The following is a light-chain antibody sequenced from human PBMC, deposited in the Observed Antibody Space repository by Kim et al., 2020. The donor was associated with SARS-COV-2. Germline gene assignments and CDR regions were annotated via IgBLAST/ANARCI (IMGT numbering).Light chain of an antibody. J-gene: IGLJ3*02. CDR1: SLRHYA. V-gene: IGLV3-19*01. Sequence: QTTRITCPEKSLRHYAATWYQQKPGQAPSLLIYDKTHRPSGIPDRFSGSSSGNTASLTITEAQAEDEADYYCGSRASNAEHQWVFGGGTKLTVL. CDR2: DKT. CDR3: GSRASNAEHQWV.